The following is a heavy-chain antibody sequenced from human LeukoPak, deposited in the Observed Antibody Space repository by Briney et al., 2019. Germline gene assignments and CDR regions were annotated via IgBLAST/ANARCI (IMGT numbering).Heavy chain of an antibody. CDR1: GLRFGSFW. J-gene: IGHJ4*02. Sequence: GGSLRLSCAVSGLRFGSFWMSWVRQAPGKGLEWVANINQHGSEKYFVDSVRGRFTISRDNSKNSLHLQMNTLRAEDTAVYYCARERDGRFFDYWGQGTLVTVSS. V-gene: IGHV3-7*01. CDR2: INQHGSEK. D-gene: IGHD5-24*01. CDR3: ARERDGRFFDY.